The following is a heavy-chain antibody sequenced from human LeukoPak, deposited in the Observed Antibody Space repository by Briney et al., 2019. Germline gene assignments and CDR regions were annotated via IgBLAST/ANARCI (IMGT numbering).Heavy chain of an antibody. Sequence: SETLSLTCTVSGGSISSYYWGWIRQPPGKGLEWIGYIYYSGSTNYNPSLKSRVTISVDTSKNQFSLKLSSVTAADTAVYYCARAPADYDYVWGSDLLSDAFDIWGQGTMVTVSS. CDR3: ARAPADYDYVWGSDLLSDAFDI. V-gene: IGHV4-59*01. J-gene: IGHJ3*02. CDR1: GGSISSYY. CDR2: IYYSGST. D-gene: IGHD3-16*01.